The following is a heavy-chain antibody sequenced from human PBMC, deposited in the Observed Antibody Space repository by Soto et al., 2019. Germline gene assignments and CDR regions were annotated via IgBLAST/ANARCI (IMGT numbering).Heavy chain of an antibody. Sequence: SETLSLTCTVSGGSISSSSYYWGWIRQPPGKGLEWIGSIYYSGSTYYNPSLKSRVTISVDTSKNQFSLKLSSVTAADTAVYYCARHEYEADYYGSGSYLFVALDYWGQGTLVTVS. V-gene: IGHV4-39*01. CDR1: GGSISSSSYY. CDR2: IYYSGST. D-gene: IGHD3-10*01. J-gene: IGHJ4*02. CDR3: ARHEYEADYYGSGSYLFVALDY.